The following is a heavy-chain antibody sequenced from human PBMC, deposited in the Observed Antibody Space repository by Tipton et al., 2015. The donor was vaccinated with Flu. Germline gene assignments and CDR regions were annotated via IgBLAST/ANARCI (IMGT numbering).Heavy chain of an antibody. CDR3: ARARAAPLGYCGGSACSSEFDH. Sequence: TLSLTCAVSGGYIGNGGFYWTWIRQLPGRGLEWIGYMSYTGTTHYSPSLKSRAVISVDTSKNQFSLTLSSVTGADTALYYCARARAAPLGYCGGSACSSEFDHWGPGTLVTVSS. J-gene: IGHJ4*02. V-gene: IGHV4-31*11. CDR2: MSYTGTT. CDR1: GGYIGNGGFY. D-gene: IGHD2-21*01.